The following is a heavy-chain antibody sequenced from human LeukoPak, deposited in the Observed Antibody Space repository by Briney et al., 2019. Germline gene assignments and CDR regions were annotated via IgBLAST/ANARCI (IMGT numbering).Heavy chain of an antibody. CDR3: ARDRTIFGVVTFFDY. V-gene: IGHV3-48*01. D-gene: IGHD3-3*01. J-gene: IGHJ4*02. Sequence: SGGSLRLSCAASGFTFSSYSMNWVRQAPGKGLEWVSYISSSSSTIYYADSVKGRFTISRDNAKNSLYLQMNSLRAEDTAVYYCARDRTIFGVVTFFDYWGQGTLVTVSS. CDR2: ISSSSSTI. CDR1: GFTFSSYS.